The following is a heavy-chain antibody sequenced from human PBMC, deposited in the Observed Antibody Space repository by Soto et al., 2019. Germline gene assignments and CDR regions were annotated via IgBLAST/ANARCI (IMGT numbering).Heavy chain of an antibody. Sequence: SETLSLTCTVSDGSISTYYCNWIRQPAGTGRGLSGRIAASRSTDSGPSLKNLVTKSADTSKNQFSLWLRSVTAAGTCVYYCARGGQDFWSGPFDYWGKGAQVTVSS. J-gene: IGHJ4*02. D-gene: IGHD3-3*01. CDR3: ARGGQDFWSGPFDY. CDR1: DGSISTYY. CDR2: IAASRST. V-gene: IGHV4-4*07.